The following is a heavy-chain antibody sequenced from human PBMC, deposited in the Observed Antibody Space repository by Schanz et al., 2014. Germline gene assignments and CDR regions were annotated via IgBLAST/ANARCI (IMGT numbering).Heavy chain of an antibody. J-gene: IGHJ4*02. Sequence: EVQLVESGGGLIQPGGSLRLSCAASGFGFSSYSMNWVRQAPGKGLEWVSYISSSSSTRYYADSVKGRFTISRDNAKNSLFLHMNSLRAEDTAVYYCAASSGWHPSTDYWGQGTLVTVSS. CDR2: ISSSSSTR. V-gene: IGHV3-48*04. CDR3: AASSGWHPSTDY. D-gene: IGHD6-19*01. CDR1: GFGFSSYS.